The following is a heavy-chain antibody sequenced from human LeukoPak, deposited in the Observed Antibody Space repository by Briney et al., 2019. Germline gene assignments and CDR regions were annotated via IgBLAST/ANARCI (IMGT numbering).Heavy chain of an antibody. CDR1: GGSFSGYY. J-gene: IGHJ4*02. D-gene: IGHD3-22*01. V-gene: IGHV4-34*01. CDR3: ARGEAYYDSSGYVDY. Sequence: PSQTLSLTCAVYGGSFSGYYWSWIRQPPGKGLEWIGEINHSGSTNYNPSLESRVTISVDTSKNQFSLKLSSVTAADTAVYYCARGEAYYDSSGYVDYWGQGTLVTVSS. CDR2: INHSGST.